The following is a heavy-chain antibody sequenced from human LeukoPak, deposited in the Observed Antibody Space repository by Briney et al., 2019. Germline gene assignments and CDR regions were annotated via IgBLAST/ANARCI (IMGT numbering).Heavy chain of an antibody. CDR2: IYSSGTT. D-gene: IGHD6-13*01. Sequence: PSQTLSLTCTVSGGSISSGGYYWNWIRQHPGKGLEWIGYIYSSGTTTYNPSFKSRVTMSLDTSNNQLSLKLTSVTAADTAVYYCARVSPIPAAGSSYYFAMDVWGQGTTVTVSS. CDR1: GGSISSGGYY. CDR3: ARVSPIPAAGSSYYFAMDV. J-gene: IGHJ6*02. V-gene: IGHV4-31*03.